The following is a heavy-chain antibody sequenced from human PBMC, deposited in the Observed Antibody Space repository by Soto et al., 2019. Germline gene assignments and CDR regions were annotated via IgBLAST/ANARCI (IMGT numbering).Heavy chain of an antibody. V-gene: IGHV4-39*01. J-gene: IGHJ5*02. D-gene: IGHD5-12*01. CDR1: GGSISSRNYH. CDR3: ASCPSSYDPNWFDP. CDR2: IYYSGGT. Sequence: QLQVQESGPGLAKPSETLSLTCTVSGGSISSRNYHWGWIRQAPGRGLEWIGTIYYSGGTYYNPSLESRVTIAVDTSKNQFSLKLSSVTDADTAVYYCASCPSSYDPNWFDPWGQGTLVTVSS.